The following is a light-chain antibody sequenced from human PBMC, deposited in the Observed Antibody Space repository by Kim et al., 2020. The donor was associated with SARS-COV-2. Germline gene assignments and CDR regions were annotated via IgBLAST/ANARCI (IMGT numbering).Light chain of an antibody. V-gene: IGLV1-44*01. CDR2: IIN. CDR3: AAWDGRLKGWV. J-gene: IGLJ3*02. Sequence: GQRCTSSCSGSNSNSGSNTVNWYRQLPGAAPRLLIYIINQGPSGVPDRFSGSKSGTSASLTISGLQSEDEADYYCAAWDGRLKGWVFGGGTQLTVL. CDR1: NSNSGSNT.